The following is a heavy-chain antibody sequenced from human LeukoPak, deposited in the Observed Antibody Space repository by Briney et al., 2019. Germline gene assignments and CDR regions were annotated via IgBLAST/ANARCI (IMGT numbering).Heavy chain of an antibody. CDR2: IYYSGST. Sequence: SETLSLTCTVSGGSISSYYWSWIRQPPGKGLEWIGYIYYSGSTNYNPSLKSRVTISVDTSKNQFSLKLSSVTAPDTAVYYCARVQQWLVIDYWGQGTLVTVSS. V-gene: IGHV4-59*13. D-gene: IGHD6-19*01. J-gene: IGHJ4*02. CDR1: GGSISSYY. CDR3: ARVQQWLVIDY.